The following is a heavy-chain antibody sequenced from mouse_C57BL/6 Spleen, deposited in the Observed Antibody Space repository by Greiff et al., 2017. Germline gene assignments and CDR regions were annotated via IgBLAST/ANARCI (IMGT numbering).Heavy chain of an antibody. J-gene: IGHJ2*01. CDR3: ARSGYYYFDY. V-gene: IGHV5-17*01. Sequence: EVQVVESGGGLVKPGGSLKLSCAASGFTFSDYGMHWVRQAPEQGLEWVAYISSGSSTIYYADTVKSRFTISRDNAKNTLFLQMTSLRSEDTAMYYCARSGYYYFDYWGQGTTLTVSS. CDR2: ISSGSSTI. D-gene: IGHD2-3*01. CDR1: GFTFSDYG.